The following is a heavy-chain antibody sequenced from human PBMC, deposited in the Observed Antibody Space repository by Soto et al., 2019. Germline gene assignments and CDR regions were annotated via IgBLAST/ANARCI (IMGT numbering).Heavy chain of an antibody. Sequence: GGSLRLSCAASGFTFSSYGMHWVLQAPGKGLEWVAVISYDGSNKYYADSVKGRFTISRDNSKNTLYLQMNSLRAEDTSVYYCVRDGAATGSVYLYYWGQGTLVTVSS. CDR2: ISYDGSNK. V-gene: IGHV3-30*03. D-gene: IGHD6-13*01. J-gene: IGHJ4*02. CDR3: VRDGAATGSVYLYY. CDR1: GFTFSSYG.